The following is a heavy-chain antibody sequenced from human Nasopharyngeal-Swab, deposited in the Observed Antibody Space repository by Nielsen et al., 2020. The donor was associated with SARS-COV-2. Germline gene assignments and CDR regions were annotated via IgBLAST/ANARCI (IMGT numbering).Heavy chain of an antibody. Sequence: GGSLRLSCTASGFTFGDYAMSWVRQAPGKGLERVGFIRSKANGGTTEYAASVKGRFTISRDDSKSIAYLQLNSLKTEDTAVYYCTREYDDSWYAEIFDYWGQGTLVTVSS. CDR2: IRSKANGGTT. CDR1: GFTFGDYA. V-gene: IGHV3-49*04. J-gene: IGHJ4*02. CDR3: TREYDDSWYAEIFDY. D-gene: IGHD6-13*01.